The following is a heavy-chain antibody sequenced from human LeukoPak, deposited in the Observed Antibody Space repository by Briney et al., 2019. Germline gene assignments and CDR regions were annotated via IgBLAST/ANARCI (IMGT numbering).Heavy chain of an antibody. D-gene: IGHD3-22*01. J-gene: IGHJ4*02. CDR1: GFTFSSYS. CDR2: ISSSSSYI. Sequence: GGSLRLSCAASGFTFSSYSMNWVRQAPGKGLEWVSSISSSSSYIYYADSVRGRSTISRDNAKNSLYLQTNSLRAEDTAVYYCAREPSYYYDSSGYYPLDYWGQGTLVTVSS. V-gene: IGHV3-21*01. CDR3: AREPSYYYDSSGYYPLDY.